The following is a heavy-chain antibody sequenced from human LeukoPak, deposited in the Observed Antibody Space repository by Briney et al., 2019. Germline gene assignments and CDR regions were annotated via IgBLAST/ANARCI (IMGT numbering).Heavy chain of an antibody. CDR3: ARGVSSRGLWFGESYYFDY. CDR1: GGSISIYY. Sequence: SETLSLTCTVSGGSISIYYWSWIRQPAGKGLEWIGRIYTSGSTNYNPSLKSRVTMSVDTSKNQFSLKLSSVTAADTAVYYCARGVSSRGLWFGESYYFDYWGQGTLVTVSS. CDR2: IYTSGST. J-gene: IGHJ4*02. D-gene: IGHD3-10*01. V-gene: IGHV4-4*07.